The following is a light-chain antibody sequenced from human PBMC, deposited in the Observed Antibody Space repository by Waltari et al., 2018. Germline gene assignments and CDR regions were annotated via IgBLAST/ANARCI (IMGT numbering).Light chain of an antibody. CDR2: AAS. J-gene: IGKJ2*03. CDR3: LKYNSNPYS. V-gene: IGKV1-17*01. Sequence: DIPKTQSPSSLSASAGDGVPITCRARQGISTYLNWYQQKPGKAPKRLIYAASSLESGVPSRFSGSGSGTDFTRTISILQPEDFATYFCLKYNSNPYSFGQGTKVEIK. CDR1: QGISTY.